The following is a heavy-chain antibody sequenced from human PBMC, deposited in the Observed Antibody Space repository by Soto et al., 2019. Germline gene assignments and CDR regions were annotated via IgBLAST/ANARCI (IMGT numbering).Heavy chain of an antibody. CDR3: ARRARPDFYYMDV. CDR2: ISSNGVGT. V-gene: IGHV3-64*01. Sequence: GGAPRPSFAAPWFTPRGFSMDLGRPGPGKGLEYVSGISSNGVGTYYANSVQGRFTISRDNSKNTVYLQMGSLRPEDMAVYYCARRARPDFYYMDVWGKGTTVTVSS. D-gene: IGHD6-6*01. CDR1: WFTPRGFS. J-gene: IGHJ6*03.